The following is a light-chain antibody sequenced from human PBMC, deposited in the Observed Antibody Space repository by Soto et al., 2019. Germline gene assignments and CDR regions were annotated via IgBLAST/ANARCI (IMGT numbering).Light chain of an antibody. CDR1: NIGSKS. J-gene: IGLJ2*01. Sequence: SYELTQPPSVSVAPGKTARITCGGNNIGSKSVHWYQQKAGQAPVLVINYGSDRPSGIPERFSGSNSGNTATLTISRVEAGDEADYYCQVWDSSSDHPVVFGGGTKLTVL. CDR2: YGS. V-gene: IGLV3-21*04. CDR3: QVWDSSSDHPVV.